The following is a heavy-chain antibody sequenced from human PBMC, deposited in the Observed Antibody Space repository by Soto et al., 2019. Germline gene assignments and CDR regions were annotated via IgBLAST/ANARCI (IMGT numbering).Heavy chain of an antibody. D-gene: IGHD3-22*01. CDR1: GGSISSGGYS. CDR2: IYHSGST. Sequence: SETLSLTCAVSGGSISSGGYSWSWIRQPPGKCLEWIGYIYHSGSTYYNPSLKSRVTISVDRSKNQFSLKLSSVTAADTAVYYFASSYYDSSGYYDDAFDIWGQGTMVTVSS. CDR3: ASSYYDSSGYYDDAFDI. V-gene: IGHV4-30-2*01. J-gene: IGHJ3*02.